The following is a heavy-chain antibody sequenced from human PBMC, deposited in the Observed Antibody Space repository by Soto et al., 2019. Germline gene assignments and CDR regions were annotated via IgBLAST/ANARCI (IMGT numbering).Heavy chain of an antibody. D-gene: IGHD3-22*01. CDR2: INYSGST. J-gene: IGHJ4*02. Sequence: SETLSLTCTVSDGSISSYYWSWIRQPPGKGLEWIGEINYSGSTNYNPSLKSRVTISVDTSKNQFSLKLSSVTAADTAVYYCARSANYYDSSGYYFVYWGQGTLVTVSS. CDR1: DGSISSYY. CDR3: ARSANYYDSSGYYFVY. V-gene: IGHV4-59*12.